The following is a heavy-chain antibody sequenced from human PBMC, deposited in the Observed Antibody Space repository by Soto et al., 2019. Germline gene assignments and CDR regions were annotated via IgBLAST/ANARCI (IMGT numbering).Heavy chain of an antibody. D-gene: IGHD6-19*01. CDR2: SSYDGSDE. CDR1: GFTFSSFG. J-gene: IGHJ6*02. CDR3: AXNTRGWFNYYYYYGMDV. V-gene: IGHV3-30*18. Sequence: GGSLRLSCAASGFTFSSFGMHWVRQAPGKGLEWVAVSSYDGSDEYYADSVKGRLTISRDNPKNTLYLQMNSLRAEDTAVYYCAXNTRGWFNYYYYYGMDVWGQGTTVTVSS.